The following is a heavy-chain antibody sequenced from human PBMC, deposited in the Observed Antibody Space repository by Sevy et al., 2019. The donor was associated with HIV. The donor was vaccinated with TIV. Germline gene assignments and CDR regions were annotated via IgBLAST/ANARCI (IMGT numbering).Heavy chain of an antibody. CDR3: AKDINRGCDGVNCYSYYYYFYGLDV. V-gene: IGHV3-9*01. J-gene: IGHJ6*02. D-gene: IGHD2-21*01. CDR2: VSWNSRNI. CDR1: GFPFNDHA. Sequence: GGSLRLSCAASGFPFNDHAMHWVRQVPGKGLEWVSGVSWNSRNIGYADSVKGRFTISRDNARHFLYLEMNILRPEDTALYYCAKDINRGCDGVNCYSYYYYFYGLDVWGQGTTVTVSS.